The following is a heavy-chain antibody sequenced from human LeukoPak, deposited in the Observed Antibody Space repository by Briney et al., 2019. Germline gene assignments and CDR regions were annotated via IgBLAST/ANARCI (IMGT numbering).Heavy chain of an antibody. CDR3: ARGRLHYDSSGYPEGEFDY. J-gene: IGHJ4*02. CDR1: GFTFSSYA. CDR2: ISYDGSNK. D-gene: IGHD3-22*01. V-gene: IGHV3-30*04. Sequence: GGSLGLSCAASGFTFSSYAMHWVRQAPGKGLEWVAVISYDGSNKYYADSVKGRFTISRDNSKNTLYLQMNSLRAEDTAVYYCARGRLHYDSSGYPEGEFDYWGQGTLVTVSS.